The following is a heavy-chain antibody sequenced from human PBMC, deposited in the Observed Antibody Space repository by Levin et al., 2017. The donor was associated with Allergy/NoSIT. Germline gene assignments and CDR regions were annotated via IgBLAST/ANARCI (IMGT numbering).Heavy chain of an antibody. J-gene: IGHJ4*02. D-gene: IGHD2-15*01. V-gene: IGHV3-33*01. CDR2: IWYDGSNK. CDR1: GFTFRSYG. CDR3: ARAWGDDCSGGSCPHY. Sequence: SCATSGFTFRSYGMHWVRQAPGKGLEWVAVIWYDGSNKYYADSVKGRFTISRDNSKNTLYLQMNSLRAEDTAVYYCARAWGDDCSGGSCPHYWGQGTRVTVSS.